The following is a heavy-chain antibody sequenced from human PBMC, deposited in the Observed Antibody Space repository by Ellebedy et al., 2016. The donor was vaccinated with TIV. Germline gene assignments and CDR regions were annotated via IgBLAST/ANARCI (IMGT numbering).Heavy chain of an antibody. Sequence: SETLSLTCSVSGGSIRSYYWNRIRQSPRKGLEWIGDISYTGTTRYNPSLMSRVNIARDTSKNQFSLTLTSVTAADTAVYYCARTGYHDSSGYVDPWGQGSLVTVSS. CDR1: GGSIRSYY. CDR3: ARTGYHDSSGYVDP. CDR2: ISYTGTT. D-gene: IGHD3-22*01. V-gene: IGHV4-59*01. J-gene: IGHJ5*02.